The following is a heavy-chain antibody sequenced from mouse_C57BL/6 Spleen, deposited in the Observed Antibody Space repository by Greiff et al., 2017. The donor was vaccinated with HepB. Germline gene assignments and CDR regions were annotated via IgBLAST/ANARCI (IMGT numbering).Heavy chain of an antibody. J-gene: IGHJ3*01. V-gene: IGHV5-4*01. D-gene: IGHD2-13*01. CDR3: ARGGIYYGDGGFAY. CDR1: GFTFSSYA. CDR2: ISDGGSYT. Sequence: EVQLVESGGGLVKPGGSLKLSCAASGFTFSSYAMSWVRQTPEKRLEWVATISDGGSYTYYPDNVKGRFTISRDNAKNNLYLQMSHLKSEDTAMYDCARGGIYYGDGGFAYWGQGTLVTVSA.